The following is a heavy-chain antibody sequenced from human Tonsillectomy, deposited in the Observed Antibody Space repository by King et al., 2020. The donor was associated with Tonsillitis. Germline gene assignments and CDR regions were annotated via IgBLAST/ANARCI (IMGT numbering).Heavy chain of an antibody. Sequence: QLQESGPGLVKPSETLSLTCTVSGGSISSYYWSWIRQPPGKGLEWLGYIYDSGSTNYNPSLKSRVTISVDTSKNQFSLKLSSVTAADTAVYYCASEGSTKYNYDSSGWYYYMDVWGKGTTVTVSS. J-gene: IGHJ6*03. V-gene: IGHV4-59*01. CDR1: GGSISSYY. CDR2: IYDSGST. D-gene: IGHD3-22*01. CDR3: ASEGSTKYNYDSSGWYYYMDV.